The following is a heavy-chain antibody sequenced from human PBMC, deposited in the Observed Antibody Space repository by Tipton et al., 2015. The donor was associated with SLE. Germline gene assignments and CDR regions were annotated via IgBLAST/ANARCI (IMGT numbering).Heavy chain of an antibody. CDR2: IYHSGST. D-gene: IGHD1-26*01. J-gene: IGHJ4*02. V-gene: IGHV4-30-2*01. CDR3: AMGRAVTH. Sequence: TLSLTCAVSGGSISSGGYSWSWIRQPPGKGLEWIGYIYHSGSTYYNPSLKSRVTISVDTSKNQFSLKLSSVTAADTAVYYCAMGRAVTHWGQGTLVTVSS. CDR1: GGSISSGGYS.